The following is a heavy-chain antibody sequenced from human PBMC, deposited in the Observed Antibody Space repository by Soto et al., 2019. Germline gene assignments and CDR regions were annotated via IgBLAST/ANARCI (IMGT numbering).Heavy chain of an antibody. D-gene: IGHD6-19*01. CDR2: ISSSGSTI. CDR1: GFTFSHYS. CDR3: ASEMLPRSGGYSGFDS. Sequence: GGSLRLSCAASGFTFSHYSMNWVRQAPGKGLEWVSYISSSGSTINYADSLTGRFTISRDNAKNSLYLQMNSLRDEDRAVYYCASEMLPRSGGYSGFDSGGQGTLVTVSS. V-gene: IGHV3-48*02. J-gene: IGHJ4*02.